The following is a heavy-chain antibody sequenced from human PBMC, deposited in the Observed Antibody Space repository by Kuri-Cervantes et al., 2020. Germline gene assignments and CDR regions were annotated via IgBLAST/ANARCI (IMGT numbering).Heavy chain of an antibody. D-gene: IGHD5-18*01. CDR1: GYTFTTYD. J-gene: IGHJ6*02. Sequence: ASVKVSCKASGYTFTTYDINWVRQATGQGLEWMGWMNPNSGNTGYAQKFQGRVTMTRNTSISTAYMELSSLRSEDTAVYYCARVLHLQGIQLWFSYYYYYYGMDVWGQGTTVTVSS. V-gene: IGHV1-8*01. CDR3: ARVLHLQGIQLWFSYYYYYYGMDV. CDR2: MNPNSGNT.